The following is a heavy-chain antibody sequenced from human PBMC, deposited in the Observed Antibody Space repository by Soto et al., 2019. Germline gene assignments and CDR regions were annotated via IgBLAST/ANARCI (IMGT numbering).Heavy chain of an antibody. V-gene: IGHV3-23*01. CDR1: GFTFSNYA. CDR2: ISGSGDRT. CDR3: ARSYSSSSNPNRFYYYYYGMDV. J-gene: IGHJ6*02. D-gene: IGHD6-6*01. Sequence: GGSLRLSCAASGFTFSNYAMSWLRQPPGKGLEWVSAISGSGDRTYYADSVKGRFTISRDNSKNTLYLQMNSLRAEDSAVYYCARSYSSSSNPNRFYYYYYGMDVWGQGTTVTVSS.